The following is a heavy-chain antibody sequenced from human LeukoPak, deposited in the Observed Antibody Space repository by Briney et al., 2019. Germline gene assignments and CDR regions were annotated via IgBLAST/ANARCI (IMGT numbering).Heavy chain of an antibody. CDR1: GFTFSSYD. V-gene: IGHV3-13*04. D-gene: IGHD6-19*01. Sequence: GRSLRLSCAASGFTFSSYDMHWVRQVTGKGLEWVSTINSVGDTYYPDSVKGRFTISRENDKNSLYLQMNSLRVGDTAVYYRAREARGSGWQNVDFWGQGTLVTVSS. CDR3: AREARGSGWQNVDF. CDR2: INSVGDT. J-gene: IGHJ4*02.